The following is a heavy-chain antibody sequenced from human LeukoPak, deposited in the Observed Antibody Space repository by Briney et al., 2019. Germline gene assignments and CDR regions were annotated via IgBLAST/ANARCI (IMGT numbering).Heavy chain of an antibody. CDR1: GGSFSGYF. CDR2: INHSGGT. Sequence: ETLSLTCAVYGGSFSGYFWSWIRQPPGKGLEWIGEINHSGGTNYNPSLKSRVTISVDTSKNQFSLKMNSVTAADTAVYYCARAPSGEVESAARGDYLDYWGQGTLVTVSS. D-gene: IGHD6-13*01. V-gene: IGHV4-34*01. CDR3: ARAPSGEVESAARGDYLDY. J-gene: IGHJ4*02.